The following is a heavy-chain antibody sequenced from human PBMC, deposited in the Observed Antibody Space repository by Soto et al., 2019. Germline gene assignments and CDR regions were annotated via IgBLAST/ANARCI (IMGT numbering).Heavy chain of an antibody. CDR1: GYTFTSYG. CDR3: ARDSITMIVLKLYYYYGMDV. J-gene: IGHJ6*02. Sequence: SVKVSCKASGYTFTSYGISWVRQAPGQGLEWMGWISAYNGNTNYAQKLQGRVTMTTDTSTSTAYMELRSLRSDDTAVYYCARDSITMIVLKLYYYYGMDVWGQGTTVTVSS. D-gene: IGHD3-22*01. CDR2: ISAYNGNT. V-gene: IGHV1-18*01.